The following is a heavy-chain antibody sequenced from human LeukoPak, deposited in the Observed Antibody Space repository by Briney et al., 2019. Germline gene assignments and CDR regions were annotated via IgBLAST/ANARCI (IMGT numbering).Heavy chain of an antibody. V-gene: IGHV3-23*01. CDR2: ISGSGGST. Sequence: GGSLRLSCAASGFTFSSYAMSWVRQAPGKGLEWVSAISGSGGSTYYAGSVKGRFTISRDNSKNTLYLQMNSLRAEDTAVYYCAKDRLSSGWFKGLVDYWGQGTLVTVSS. J-gene: IGHJ4*02. CDR1: GFTFSSYA. CDR3: AKDRLSSGWFKGLVDY. D-gene: IGHD6-19*01.